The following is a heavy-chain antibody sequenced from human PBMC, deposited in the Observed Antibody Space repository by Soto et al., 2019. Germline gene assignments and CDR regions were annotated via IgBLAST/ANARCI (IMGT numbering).Heavy chain of an antibody. CDR2: ISYDGSNK. CDR3: AKDGPRGEEGNTMVRGVPSS. V-gene: IGHV3-30*18. Sequence: GGSLRLSCAASGFTFSSYGMHWVRQAPGKGLEWVAVISYDGSNKYYADSVKGRFTISRDNSKNTLYLQMNSLRAEDTAVYYCAKDGPRGEEGNTMVRGVPSSWGQGTLVTVSS. CDR1: GFTFSSYG. J-gene: IGHJ4*02. D-gene: IGHD3-10*01.